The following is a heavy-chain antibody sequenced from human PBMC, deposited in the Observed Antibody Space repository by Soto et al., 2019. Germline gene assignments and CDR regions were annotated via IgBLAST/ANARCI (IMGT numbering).Heavy chain of an antibody. J-gene: IGHJ4*02. CDR3: ARGPPMGY. V-gene: IGHV3-74*03. CDR1: GFTLSDYW. Sequence: GGSLRLSCTASGFTLSDYWMHWVRQAPGKGLVWVSRVSGEGSDTAYTDSVKGRFTISRDNAKNTLYLQMNGLRAEDTAVYYCARGPPMGYWGQGTLVTVSS. CDR2: VSGEGSDT.